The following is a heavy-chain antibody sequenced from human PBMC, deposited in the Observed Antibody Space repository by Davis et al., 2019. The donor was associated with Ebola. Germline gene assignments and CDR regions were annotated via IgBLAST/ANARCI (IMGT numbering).Heavy chain of an antibody. CDR3: ARAIERWLQFVRYYGMDV. J-gene: IGHJ6*02. Sequence: ASVKVSCKASGYTYTNYGISWVRQAPGQGLEWMGWISGYNGNAKYAPKFQGRVTMTADTSTTTVYMDLTSLRSEDTAVYYCARAIERWLQFVRYYGMDVWGQGTTVTVSS. D-gene: IGHD5-24*01. CDR2: ISGYNGNA. V-gene: IGHV1-18*01. CDR1: GYTYTNYG.